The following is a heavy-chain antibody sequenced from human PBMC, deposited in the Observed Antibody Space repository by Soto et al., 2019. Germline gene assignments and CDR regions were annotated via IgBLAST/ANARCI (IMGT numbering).Heavy chain of an antibody. V-gene: IGHV4-34*01. Sequence: KSSETLSLTCAVYGGSFSGYYWSWIRQPPGKGLEWIGEISHSGSTNYNPSLKSRVTISVDTSKNQFSLKLSSVTAADTAVYYCARDSIVGATGGDYWGQGTLVTVSS. J-gene: IGHJ4*02. D-gene: IGHD1-26*01. CDR1: GGSFSGYY. CDR2: ISHSGST. CDR3: ARDSIVGATGGDY.